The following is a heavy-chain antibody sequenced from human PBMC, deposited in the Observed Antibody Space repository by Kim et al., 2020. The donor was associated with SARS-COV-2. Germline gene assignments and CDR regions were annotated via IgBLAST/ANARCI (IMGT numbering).Heavy chain of an antibody. Sequence: SKAGSVRGRFTTSRDIAKNTLFLQMNSLRAEDTAVYYCARDLFGELDFWGQGTLVTVSS. J-gene: IGHJ4*02. D-gene: IGHD3-16*01. CDR3: ARDLFGELDF. V-gene: IGHV3-74*01.